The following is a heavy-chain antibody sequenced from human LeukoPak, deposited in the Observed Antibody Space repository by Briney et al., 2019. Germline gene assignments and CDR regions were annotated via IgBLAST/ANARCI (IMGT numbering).Heavy chain of an antibody. J-gene: IGHJ5*02. Sequence: ASVKVSCKASGYTFTSYGISWVRQAPGQGLEWMGWINPNSGGTNYAQKFQGRVTMTRDTSISTAYMELSRLRSDDTAVYYCARSKESVAALFDPWGQGTLVTVSS. V-gene: IGHV1-2*02. CDR1: GYTFTSYG. CDR3: ARSKESVAALFDP. CDR2: INPNSGGT. D-gene: IGHD2-15*01.